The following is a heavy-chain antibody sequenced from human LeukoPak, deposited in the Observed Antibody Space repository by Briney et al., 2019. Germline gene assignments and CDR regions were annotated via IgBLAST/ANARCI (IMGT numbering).Heavy chain of an antibody. CDR2: IIPILGIA. CDR3: ATVEWELLSPKYFQH. V-gene: IGHV1-69*04. J-gene: IGHJ1*01. D-gene: IGHD1-26*01. CDR1: GGTFSSYA. Sequence: SVKVSCKASGGTFSSYAISWVRQAPGQGLEWMGRIIPILGIANYAQKFQGRVTMTEDTSTDTAYMGLSSLRSEDTAVYYCATVEWELLSPKYFQHWGQSTLVTVSS.